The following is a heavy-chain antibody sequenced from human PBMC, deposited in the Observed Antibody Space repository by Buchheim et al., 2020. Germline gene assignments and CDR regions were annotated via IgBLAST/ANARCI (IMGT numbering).Heavy chain of an antibody. V-gene: IGHV1-2*02. J-gene: IGHJ6*02. Sequence: QVQLVQSGAEVKKPGASVKVSCKASGYTFTGYYMHWVRQAPGQGLEWMGWINPNSGGTNYAQKCQGRVTMTRDTTISTAYMELSRLRSDDTAVYYCARGVTGTTNYYYYGMDVWGQGTT. CDR1: GYTFTGYY. CDR2: INPNSGGT. CDR3: ARGVTGTTNYYYYGMDV. D-gene: IGHD1-7*01.